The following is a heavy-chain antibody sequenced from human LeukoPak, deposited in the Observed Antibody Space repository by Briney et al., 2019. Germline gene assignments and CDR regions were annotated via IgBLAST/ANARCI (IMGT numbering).Heavy chain of an antibody. CDR1: GGSISSGGYY. J-gene: IGHJ4*02. CDR3: ARNSGPNVQYDY. D-gene: IGHD6-19*01. CDR2: IYYSGST. V-gene: IGHV4-31*03. Sequence: SEILSLTCTVSGGSISSGGYYWSWIRQHPGKGLEWIGYIYYSGSTYYNPSLKSRVTISVDTSKNQFSLKLSSVTAADTAVYYCARNSGPNVQYDYWGQGTLVTVSS.